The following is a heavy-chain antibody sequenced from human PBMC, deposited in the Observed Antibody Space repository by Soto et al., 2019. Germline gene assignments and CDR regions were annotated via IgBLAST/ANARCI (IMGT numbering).Heavy chain of an antibody. CDR3: VRTGWPQSSYYFDY. Sequence: GGCLRLSCAASRFSLSLFLMSWVRQTPGKGLEWVANIKEDGSEKFFADSVKGRFTISRDNAKNSLSLQMNSLTDDDTAVYYCVRTGWPQSSYYFDYWGQGTLVTVSS. CDR1: RFSLSLFL. V-gene: IGHV3-7*03. J-gene: IGHJ4*02. D-gene: IGHD3-16*01. CDR2: IKEDGSEK.